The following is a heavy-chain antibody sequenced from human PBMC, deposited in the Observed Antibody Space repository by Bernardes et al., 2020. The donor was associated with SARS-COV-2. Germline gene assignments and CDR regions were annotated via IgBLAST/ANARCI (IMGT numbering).Heavy chain of an antibody. CDR1: GFTFNRYE. D-gene: IGHD3-16*01. CDR3: ARGGLQARHFDY. J-gene: IGHJ4*02. V-gene: IGHV3-33*01. CDR2: IWYDGINK. Sequence: GGSLRLSCEATGFTFNRYEMHWVRQAPGKGLEWVAVIWYDGINKYYADSVKGRFSISRDNFENTMYLEMSSLRAEDTAVYYCARGGLQARHFDYWGQGTLVTVSS.